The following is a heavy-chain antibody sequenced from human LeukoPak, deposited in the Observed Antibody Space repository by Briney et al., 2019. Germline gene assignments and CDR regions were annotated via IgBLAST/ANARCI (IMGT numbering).Heavy chain of an antibody. CDR2: IYTSGST. J-gene: IGHJ5*02. CDR1: GGSLSRYY. D-gene: IGHD6-19*01. Sequence: PSETLSLTCTVSGGSLSRYYWGWLRQPAGKGLEWIGRIYTSGSTNYNPSLNSRVTMLVDTSKNQFSLYLSSVTAADTAVYYCARDPSSGWYNWFDPWGQGTLVTVSS. V-gene: IGHV4-4*07. CDR3: ARDPSSGWYNWFDP.